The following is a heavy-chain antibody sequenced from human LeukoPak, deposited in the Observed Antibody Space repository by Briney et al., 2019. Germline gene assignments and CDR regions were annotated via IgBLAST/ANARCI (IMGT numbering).Heavy chain of an antibody. J-gene: IGHJ4*02. CDR2: ISSSSSYI. D-gene: IGHD1-26*01. Sequence: GGSLRLSCAASGFTFSSYSMNGVRQAPGKGLEWVSSISSSSSYIYYADSVKGRFTISRDNAKNSLYLQTNSLRAEDTAVYYCARDLTVGATLRYFDYWGQGTLVTVSS. CDR3: ARDLTVGATLRYFDY. CDR1: GFTFSSYS. V-gene: IGHV3-21*01.